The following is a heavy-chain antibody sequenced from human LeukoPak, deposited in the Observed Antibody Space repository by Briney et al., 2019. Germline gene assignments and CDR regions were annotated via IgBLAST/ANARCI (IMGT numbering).Heavy chain of an antibody. CDR2: IYSGGST. CDR1: GFTVSSNY. CDR3: ARGPAGYN. J-gene: IGHJ4*02. Sequence: GGSLRLSCAASGFTVSSNYMSWVRQAPGKGLEWVSVIYSGGSTDYADSVKGRFTISRDNLKNTLYLQMNRLSAEDTAVYYCARGPAGYNWGQGTLVTLSS. V-gene: IGHV3-53*01. D-gene: IGHD1-1*01.